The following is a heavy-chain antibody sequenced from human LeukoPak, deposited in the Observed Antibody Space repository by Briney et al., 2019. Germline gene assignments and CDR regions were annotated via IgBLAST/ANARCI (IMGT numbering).Heavy chain of an antibody. J-gene: IGHJ6*03. Sequence: GASVKVSCKASGGTFTSYAISWVRQAPGQGLEWMGGIIPIFGTANYAQKFQGRVTITTDESTSTAYMELSSLRSEDTAVYYRARVLQGAPSNIYYYYMDVWGKGTTVTVSS. CDR1: GGTFTSYA. CDR3: ARVLQGAPSNIYYYYMDV. D-gene: IGHD2-2*01. CDR2: IIPIFGTA. V-gene: IGHV1-69*05.